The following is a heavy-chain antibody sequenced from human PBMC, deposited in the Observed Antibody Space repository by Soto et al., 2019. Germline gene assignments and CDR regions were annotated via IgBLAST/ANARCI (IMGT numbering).Heavy chain of an antibody. Sequence: GGSLRLSCAASGFTFSSSWMHWVCQAPEKGLEWVADIKCDGSEKYYVDSVKGRLTISRDNAKNSLYLQVNSLRAEDMTVYYCVRGIGITILGVVTFYYYYYGMDVWGQETTVTVSS. J-gene: IGHJ6*02. CDR2: IKCDGSEK. CDR3: VRGIGITILGVVTFYYYYYGMDV. CDR1: GFTFSSSW. V-gene: IGHV3-7*03. D-gene: IGHD3-3*01.